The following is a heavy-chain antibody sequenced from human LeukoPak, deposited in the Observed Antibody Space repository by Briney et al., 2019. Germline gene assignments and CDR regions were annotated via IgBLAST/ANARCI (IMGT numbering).Heavy chain of an antibody. CDR3: ARENTGGWFDP. Sequence: PSETLSLTCTVSGGSISNYYWSWIRQPPGKGLEWIGYIYYSGSTNYNPSLKSRVTISVDTSKNQFSLKLSSVTAADTAVYYCARENTGGWFDPWGQGTLVTVSS. D-gene: IGHD5-18*01. J-gene: IGHJ5*02. V-gene: IGHV4-59*01. CDR1: GGSISNYY. CDR2: IYYSGST.